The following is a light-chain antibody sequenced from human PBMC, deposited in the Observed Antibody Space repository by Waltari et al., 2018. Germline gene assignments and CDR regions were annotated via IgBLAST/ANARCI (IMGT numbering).Light chain of an antibody. V-gene: IGLV2-8*01. J-gene: IGLJ2*01. Sequence: QSALTQPPSASGSPGQSVTISCAGTSSDIGTYNYVSWYQQHPGKAPKLIIYEVSKRPSGVPDGFSGAKAGNTASLTVSGLQAEDEADYYCGSYAGHNNIGVFGGGTKLTVL. CDR3: GSYAGHNNIGV. CDR1: SSDIGTYNY. CDR2: EVS.